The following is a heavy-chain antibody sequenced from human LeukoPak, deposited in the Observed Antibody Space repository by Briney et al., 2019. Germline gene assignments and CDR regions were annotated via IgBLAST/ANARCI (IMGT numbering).Heavy chain of an antibody. J-gene: IGHJ4*02. CDR2: INAGNGNR. V-gene: IGHV1-3*01. CDR1: GYTFINYA. D-gene: IGHD2-2*01. Sequence: ASVKVSCKASGYTFINYALHWVRQAPGQRLEWMGWINAGNGNRKYSQKFQGRVTITRDTSASTAYMELRSLRSDDTAVYYCARDRGYCSSTNCPVDFWGQGTLVTVSS. CDR3: ARDRGYCSSTNCPVDF.